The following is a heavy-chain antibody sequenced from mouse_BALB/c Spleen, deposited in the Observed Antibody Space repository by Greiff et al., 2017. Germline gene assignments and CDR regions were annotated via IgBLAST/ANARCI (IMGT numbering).Heavy chain of an antibody. Sequence: VQLVESGGGLVKLGGSLKLSCAASGFTFSSYYMSWVRQTPEKRLELVAAINSNGGSTYYPDTVKGRFTISRDNAKNTLYLQMSSLKSEDTALYYCARQDGRDYFDYWGQGTTLTVSS. CDR3: ARQDGRDYFDY. V-gene: IGHV5-6-2*01. CDR1: GFTFSSYY. J-gene: IGHJ2*01. CDR2: INSNGGST.